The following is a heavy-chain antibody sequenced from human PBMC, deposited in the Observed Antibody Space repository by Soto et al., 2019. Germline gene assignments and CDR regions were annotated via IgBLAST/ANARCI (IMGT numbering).Heavy chain of an antibody. D-gene: IGHD3-3*01. Sequence: ASVKVSCKASGYTFTGYYMHWVRQAPGQGLEWIGWINPNSGGTNYAQKFQGWVTMTRDTSISTAYMELSRLRSDDTAVYYCARGGITIFGVVIPGSDYYYMDVWGKGTTVTVSS. CDR1: GYTFTGYY. V-gene: IGHV1-2*04. CDR3: ARGGITIFGVVIPGSDYYYMDV. CDR2: INPNSGGT. J-gene: IGHJ6*03.